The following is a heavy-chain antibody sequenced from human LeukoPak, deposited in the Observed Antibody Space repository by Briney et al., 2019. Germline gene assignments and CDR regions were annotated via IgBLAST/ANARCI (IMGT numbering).Heavy chain of an antibody. CDR2: ISSSSSYI. CDR3: ARDHVTIFGVVTFDY. J-gene: IGHJ4*02. V-gene: IGHV3-21*01. D-gene: IGHD3-3*01. CDR1: GFTFSSYS. Sequence: GGSQRLSCAASGFTFSSYSMNWVRQAPGKGLEWVSSISSSSSYIYYGDSVKGRFTISRDNAKNSLYLQMNSLRAEDTAVYFCARDHVTIFGVVTFDYWGQGTLVTVSS.